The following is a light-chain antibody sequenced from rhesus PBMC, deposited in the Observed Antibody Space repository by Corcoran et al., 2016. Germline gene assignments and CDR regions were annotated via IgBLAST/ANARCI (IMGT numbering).Light chain of an antibody. Sequence: EIVMTQSPATLSLSPGERATLSCRASQSVSSSLVWYQQKPGQAPRLLIYGASIRATGIQNRFSGRGSVTELPLTISTLDPEDFALYYCQQYSNWPHTFGRGTKVEIK. J-gene: IGKJ1*01. CDR2: GAS. CDR3: QQYSNWPHT. V-gene: IGKV3-42*03. CDR1: QSVSSS.